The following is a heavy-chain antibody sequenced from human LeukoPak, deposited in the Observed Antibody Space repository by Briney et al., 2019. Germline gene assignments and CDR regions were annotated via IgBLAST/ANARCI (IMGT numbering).Heavy chain of an antibody. CDR3: ARDQGLRFYFHRARDWYFDL. D-gene: IGHD3-3*01. J-gene: IGHJ2*01. V-gene: IGHV1-46*01. Sequence: GASVKVSCKASGYTFTSYYMHWVRQAPGQGLEWMGIINPSGGSTSYAQKIQGRVTMTRDTSTSTVYMELSSLRSEDTAVYYCARDQGLRFYFHRARDWYFDLWGRGTLVTVSS. CDR1: GYTFTSYY. CDR2: INPSGGST.